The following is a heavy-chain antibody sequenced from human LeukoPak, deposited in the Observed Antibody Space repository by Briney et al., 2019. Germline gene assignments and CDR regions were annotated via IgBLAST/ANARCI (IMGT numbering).Heavy chain of an antibody. J-gene: IGHJ4*02. CDR3: AREEFGGNSPTGFFDY. D-gene: IGHD4-23*01. CDR2: ISYDGSNK. V-gene: IGHV3-30-3*01. Sequence: PGGSLSLSCAASGFTFSSYAMHWVRQAPGKGLEWVAVISYDGSNKYYADSVKGRFTISRDNSKNTLYLQMNSLRAEDTAVYYCAREEFGGNSPTGFFDYWGQGTLVTVSS. CDR1: GFTFSSYA.